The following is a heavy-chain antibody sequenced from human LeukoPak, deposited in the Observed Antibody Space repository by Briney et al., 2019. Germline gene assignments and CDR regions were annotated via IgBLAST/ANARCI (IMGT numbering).Heavy chain of an antibody. V-gene: IGHV3-30*18. CDR3: AKRVTDCSDSGCFSPGED. J-gene: IGHJ4*02. D-gene: IGHD2-15*01. CDR1: GLIFSNYG. CDR2: ISNDGNKK. Sequence: GGSLRLSWAASGLIFSNYGMIWVRQAPGKGLEWVGTISNDGNKKFYADSVKGRFTFSRDNSKNTMFLQMNSLRAEDTAVYYCAKRVTDCSDSGCFSPGEDWGQGTRVTVSS.